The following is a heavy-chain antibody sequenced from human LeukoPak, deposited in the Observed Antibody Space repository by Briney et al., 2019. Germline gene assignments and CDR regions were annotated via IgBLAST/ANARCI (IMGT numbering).Heavy chain of an antibody. J-gene: IGHJ5*02. CDR1: VYPFTDYY. V-gene: IGHV1-2*02. CDR2: INPNSGAT. CDR3: ARDRPNNWFVP. Sequence: GASVKVSCKASVYPFTDYYLHWVRQAPGQGCEWMGFINPNSGATTYAQKFRGRVYVTRDTSISTAYKELSSLRSDETAVYYCARDRPNNWFVPWGQATLVTVSS.